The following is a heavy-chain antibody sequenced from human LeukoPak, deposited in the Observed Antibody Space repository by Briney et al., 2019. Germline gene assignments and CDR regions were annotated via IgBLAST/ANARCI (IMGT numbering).Heavy chain of an antibody. D-gene: IGHD1-26*01. CDR2: ISGSGGST. CDR3: AKDLLVRVGATPFDY. J-gene: IGHJ4*02. CDR1: GVTCSSYA. Sequence: GGSLRLSCAASGVTCSSYAMSWVRQAPGKGLEWVSAISGSGGSTYYADSVKGRFTISRDNSKNTLYLQMNSLRAEDTAVYYCAKDLLVRVGATPFDYWGQGTLVTVSS. V-gene: IGHV3-23*01.